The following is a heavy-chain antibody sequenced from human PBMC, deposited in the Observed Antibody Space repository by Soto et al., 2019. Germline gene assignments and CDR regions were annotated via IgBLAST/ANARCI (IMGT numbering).Heavy chain of an antibody. Sequence: PTTVTPAHTLPLSFPLSVLIVTPNGTRVSEIRQPPGKALEWLSRIDWDDDKFYSTSLKTRLTISKDTSKNQVVLTMTNMDPVDTATYYCARRRGISGSHYNYYYGMDVWGQGKTV. CDR1: VLIVTPNGTR. CDR3: ARRRGISGSHYNYYYGMDV. D-gene: IGHD1-26*01. CDR2: IDWDDDK. V-gene: IGHV2-70*04. J-gene: IGHJ6*02.